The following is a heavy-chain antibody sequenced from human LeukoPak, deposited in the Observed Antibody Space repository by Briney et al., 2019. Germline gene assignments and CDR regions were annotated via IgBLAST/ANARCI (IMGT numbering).Heavy chain of an antibody. CDR1: GFTVSRNY. V-gene: IGHV3-66*01. D-gene: IGHD3-22*01. CDR3: ARGYIDNLGYSPRSSFDS. Sequence: PGGTLRLSCAASGFTVSRNYMSWVRQAPGKGLEWVSVIYSGGRTYYADSVKGRFTISRDNSKNTLYLQMNRLRAEDTAVYYCARGYIDNLGYSPRSSFDSWGQGSLVTVSS. CDR2: IYSGGRT. J-gene: IGHJ4*02.